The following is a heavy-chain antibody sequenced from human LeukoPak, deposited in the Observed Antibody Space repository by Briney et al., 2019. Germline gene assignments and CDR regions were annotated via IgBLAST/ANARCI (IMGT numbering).Heavy chain of an antibody. V-gene: IGHV3-21*01. CDR2: ISSGSIYI. Sequence: GGSLRLSCVDSGFTFSGYSMNWVRQAPGKGLEWVASISSGSIYIYNADSVKGRFTISRDNSKNTLYLQMNSLRAEDTAVYYCATTLTYHDGDIVVVPAAMPRYFQHWGQGTLVTVSS. J-gene: IGHJ1*01. CDR3: ATTLTYHDGDIVVVPAAMPRYFQH. D-gene: IGHD2-2*01. CDR1: GFTFSGYS.